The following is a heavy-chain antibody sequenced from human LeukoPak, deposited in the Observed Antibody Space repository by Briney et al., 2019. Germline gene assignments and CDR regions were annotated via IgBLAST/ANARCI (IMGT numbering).Heavy chain of an antibody. CDR3: ARRRYCSSTSCYEIDY. Sequence: ASVKVSCKASGGTLSSYAISWVRQAPGQGLEWMGRIIPILGIANYAQKFQGRVTITADKSTSTAYMELSSLRSEDTAVYYCARRRYCSSTSCYEIDYWGQGTLVTVSS. D-gene: IGHD2-2*01. CDR1: GGTLSSYA. J-gene: IGHJ4*02. V-gene: IGHV1-69*04. CDR2: IIPILGIA.